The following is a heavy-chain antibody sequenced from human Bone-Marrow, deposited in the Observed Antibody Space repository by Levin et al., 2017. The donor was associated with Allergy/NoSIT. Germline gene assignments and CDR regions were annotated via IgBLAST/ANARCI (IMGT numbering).Heavy chain of an antibody. Sequence: ASGPTLVKPTETLTLTCTVSGFSLSNARIGVSWIRQPPGKALEWLAHIFSNDEKSYSTSLKSRLTISKDTSKSQVVLTMTNMDPVDTATYYCARDTQNSNYGWWFDPWGQGTLVTVSS. CDR3: ARDTQNSNYGWWFDP. V-gene: IGHV2-26*01. CDR1: GFSLSNARIG. D-gene: IGHD4-11*01. CDR2: IFSNDEK. J-gene: IGHJ5*02.